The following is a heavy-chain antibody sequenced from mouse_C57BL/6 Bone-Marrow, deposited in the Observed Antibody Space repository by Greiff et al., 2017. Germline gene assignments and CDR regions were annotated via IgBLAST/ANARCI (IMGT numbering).Heavy chain of an antibody. D-gene: IGHD2-3*01. CDR1: GFTFSDYY. J-gene: IGHJ4*01. CDR3: AKEDDTLAMEY. V-gene: IGHV5-16*01. Sequence: EVKLMESEGGLVQPGSSMKLSCTASGFTFSDYYMAWVRQVPEKGLEWVANINYDGSSTYYLESLKSRFIISRDNAKNILYLQMSSLKSEATATYICAKEDDTLAMEYRGQKTSVTASS. CDR2: INYDGSST.